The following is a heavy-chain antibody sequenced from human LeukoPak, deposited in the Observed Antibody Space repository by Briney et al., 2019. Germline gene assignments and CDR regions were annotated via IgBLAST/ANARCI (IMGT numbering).Heavy chain of an antibody. CDR2: IKQDGTEK. J-gene: IGHJ4*01. Sequence: GGSLRLSCAASGFTFSSYWMSWVRQAPGEGLESVANIKQDGTEKYYMDSVKGRFSISRHNAKNSLYLQMNALKAEDTAVYFRGRDGRPDYWGQGTPVTVST. V-gene: IGHV3-7*04. CDR1: GFTFSSYW. CDR3: GRDGRPDY. D-gene: IGHD6-6*01.